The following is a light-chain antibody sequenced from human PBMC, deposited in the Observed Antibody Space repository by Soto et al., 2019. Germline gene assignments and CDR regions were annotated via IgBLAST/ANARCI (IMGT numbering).Light chain of an antibody. CDR3: HQYNNWPWT. Sequence: IVMTHSPDSLAVSLGERATINCKSSQSVLYSSNNKNHFAWYQQKPGQAPRLLIYAASTRAAGVPVRFSGSGSETEFTLTIRSLQSEDFALYYCHQYNNWPWTFGQGTKVDIK. J-gene: IGKJ1*01. V-gene: IGKV4-1*01. CDR1: QSVLYSSNNKNH. CDR2: AAS.